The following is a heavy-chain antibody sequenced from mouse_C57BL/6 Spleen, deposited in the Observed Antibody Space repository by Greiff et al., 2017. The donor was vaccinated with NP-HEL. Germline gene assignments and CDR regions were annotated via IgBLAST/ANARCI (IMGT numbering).Heavy chain of an antibody. Sequence: QVQLQQPGAELVRPGSSVKLSCKASGYTFTSYWMPWVKQRPIQGLEWIGNIDPSDSETNYNQKFKDKATLTVDKSSSTAYMQLSSLTSEDSAVYYCAGEGTTVVARDFDYWGQGTTLTVSS. D-gene: IGHD1-1*01. V-gene: IGHV1-52*01. CDR1: GYTFTSYW. J-gene: IGHJ2*01. CDR2: IDPSDSET. CDR3: AGEGTTVVARDFDY.